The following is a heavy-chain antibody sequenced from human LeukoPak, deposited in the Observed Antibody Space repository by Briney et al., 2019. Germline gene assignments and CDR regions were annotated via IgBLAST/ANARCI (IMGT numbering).Heavy chain of an antibody. CDR3: AKSYNGYESKPDY. CDR1: GFTFSSNY. D-gene: IGHD5-12*01. CDR2: IYSGGST. J-gene: IGHJ4*02. Sequence: GGSLRLSCAASGFTFSSNYMSWVRQAPGKGLEWVSVIYSGGSTYYADSVKGRFTISRDNSKNTLYLQMNSLRAEDTAVYYCAKSYNGYESKPDYWGQGTLVTVSS. V-gene: IGHV3-53*01.